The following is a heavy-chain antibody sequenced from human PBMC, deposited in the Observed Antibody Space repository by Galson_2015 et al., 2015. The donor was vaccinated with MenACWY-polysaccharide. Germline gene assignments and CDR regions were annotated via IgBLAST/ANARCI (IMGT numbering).Heavy chain of an antibody. CDR3: VSRSLGAYDSSGSTIDY. Sequence: SLRLSCAASGFTFSSYWMHWVRQAPGKGLVWVSRINSDGSSTTYADSVKGRFTISRDNAKNTLYLQMNRLRVEDTAVYYCVSRSLGAYDSSGSTIDYWGQGTLVTVSA. V-gene: IGHV3-74*01. CDR1: GFTFSSYW. D-gene: IGHD3-22*01. CDR2: INSDGSST. J-gene: IGHJ4*02.